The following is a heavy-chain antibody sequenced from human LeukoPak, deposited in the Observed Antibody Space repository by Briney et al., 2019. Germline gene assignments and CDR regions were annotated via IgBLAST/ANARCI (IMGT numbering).Heavy chain of an antibody. J-gene: IGHJ4*02. D-gene: IGHD6-13*01. CDR1: GFTVSSNY. CDR2: IYSGGST. CDR3: ARDGGAAAVHFDY. Sequence: GGSLRLSCVASGFTVSSNYMSWVRQAPGKGLEWVSVIYSGGSTYYADSVKGRFTISRDNSKNTLYLQMNSLRAEDTAVYYCARDGGAAAVHFDYWGQGTLVTVSS. V-gene: IGHV3-66*01.